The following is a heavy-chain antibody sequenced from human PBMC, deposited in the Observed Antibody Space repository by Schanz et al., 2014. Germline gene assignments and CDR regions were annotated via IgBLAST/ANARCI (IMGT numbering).Heavy chain of an antibody. CDR2: ISVYTGNT. D-gene: IGHD3-9*01. CDR3: AKAEYDILTDSYSRLDP. V-gene: IGHV1-18*01. CDR1: GYSFITYA. Sequence: QVQLVQSGAEVKKPGASVRVSCKASGYSFITYAMSWVRQAPGQGLEWVGWISVYTGNTEYEQKVQGRVTMTADTSTDTAYMKLRSLRSDDTAVYYSAKAEYDILTDSYSRLDPWGQGTLVTVSS. J-gene: IGHJ5*02.